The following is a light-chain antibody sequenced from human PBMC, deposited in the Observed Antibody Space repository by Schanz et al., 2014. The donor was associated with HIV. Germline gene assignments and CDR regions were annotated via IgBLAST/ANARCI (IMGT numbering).Light chain of an antibody. CDR3: QQYGSSPPIT. Sequence: EIVLTQSPATLSLSPGERATLSCRASQSVSSNLAWYQQKPGQAPRLLIFGASIRTTGIPDRFSGSGSGTDFTLTITRLEPEDFAIYYCQQYGSSPPITFGQGTRLEIK. CDR1: QSVSSN. V-gene: IGKV3-20*01. CDR2: GAS. J-gene: IGKJ5*01.